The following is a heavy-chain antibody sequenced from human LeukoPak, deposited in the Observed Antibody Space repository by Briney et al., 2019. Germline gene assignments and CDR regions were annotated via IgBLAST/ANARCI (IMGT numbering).Heavy chain of an antibody. J-gene: IGHJ5*02. D-gene: IGHD2-21*01. V-gene: IGHV3-23*01. Sequence: GGSLRLSCAVSGFTFNKNAMSWVRQAPGKGLEWVSAISGSGTTTYYADSVKGRFTISRDNSKNTLYLQLNSLRAEDTAVYYCVKDRSTVVNNWFDPWGQGTLVTVSS. CDR2: ISGSGTTT. CDR1: GFTFNKNA. CDR3: VKDRSTVVNNWFDP.